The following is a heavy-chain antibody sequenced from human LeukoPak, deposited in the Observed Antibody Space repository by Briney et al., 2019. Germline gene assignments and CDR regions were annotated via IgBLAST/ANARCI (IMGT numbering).Heavy chain of an antibody. CDR3: AKEKSGGSSWYIFDY. CDR2: ISGGGGRT. V-gene: IGHV3-23*01. Sequence: GGSLRLSCAASGFTFSSFAMSWVRQAPGKGLEWVSVISGGGGRTYYAASVKGRFTISRDNSKNTLYLQMNSLRAEDTAVYYCAKEKSGGSSWYIFDYWGQGTLVTVSS. CDR1: GFTFSSFA. D-gene: IGHD6-13*01. J-gene: IGHJ4*02.